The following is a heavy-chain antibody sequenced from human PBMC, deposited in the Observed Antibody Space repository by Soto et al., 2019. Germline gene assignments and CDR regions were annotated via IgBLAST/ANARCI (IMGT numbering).Heavy chain of an antibody. CDR3: ARVNYDILTGYYIFDY. Sequence: SETLSLTCTVSGGSISSGDYYWSWIRQPPGKGLEWIGYIYYSGSTYYNPSLKSRVTISVDTPKNQFSLKLSSVTAADTAVYYCARVNYDILTGYYIFDYWGQGTLVTVSS. V-gene: IGHV4-30-4*01. J-gene: IGHJ4*02. D-gene: IGHD3-9*01. CDR1: GGSISSGDYY. CDR2: IYYSGST.